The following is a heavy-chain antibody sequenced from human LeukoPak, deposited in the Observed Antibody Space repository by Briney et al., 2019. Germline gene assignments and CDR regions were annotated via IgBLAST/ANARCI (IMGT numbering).Heavy chain of an antibody. CDR3: ARDRIFGVVISELDY. J-gene: IGHJ4*02. V-gene: IGHV1-18*01. D-gene: IGHD3-3*02. CDR1: GYTFTSYG. Sequence: ASVKVSCKASGYTFTSYGISWVRQAPGQGLAWMGWISAYNGNTNYAQKLQGRVTMTTDTSTSTAYMELRSLRSDDTAVYYCARDRIFGVVISELDYWGQGTLVTVSS. CDR2: ISAYNGNT.